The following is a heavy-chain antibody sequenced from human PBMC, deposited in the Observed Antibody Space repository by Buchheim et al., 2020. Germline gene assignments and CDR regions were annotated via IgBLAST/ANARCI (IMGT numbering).Heavy chain of an antibody. CDR2: VDHGGST. Sequence: QVQLQQWGAGLLKPSETLSLTCAVYGASFSGYYWCWIRQPPGKGLEWIGEVDHGGSTYYNPSLKSRVTISLDPSKNQFSLRLSSVTAADTAVYYCASAPRNSYYYYGMDVWGQGTT. CDR1: GASFSGYY. V-gene: IGHV4-34*01. D-gene: IGHD2/OR15-2a*01. J-gene: IGHJ6*02. CDR3: ASAPRNSYYYYGMDV.